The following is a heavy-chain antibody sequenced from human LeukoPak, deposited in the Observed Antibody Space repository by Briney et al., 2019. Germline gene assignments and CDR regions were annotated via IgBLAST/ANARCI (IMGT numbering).Heavy chain of an antibody. V-gene: IGHV4-4*07. Sequence: PSETLSLTCTVSGGSISSYYWSWIRQPAGKGLEWIGRIYSTGSTNYNPSLKSRVTMSVDTSKNQFSLRLRSVTAADTAVYYCARGDDSSGYKLDAFDIWGQGTMVTVSS. J-gene: IGHJ3*02. CDR3: ARGDDSSGYKLDAFDI. D-gene: IGHD3-22*01. CDR2: IYSTGST. CDR1: GGSISSYY.